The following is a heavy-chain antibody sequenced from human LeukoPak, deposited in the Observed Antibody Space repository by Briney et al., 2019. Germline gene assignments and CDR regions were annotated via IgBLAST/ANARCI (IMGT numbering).Heavy chain of an antibody. D-gene: IGHD6-13*01. V-gene: IGHV1-18*01. J-gene: IGHJ4*02. CDR1: GYTFTSYG. CDR3: ARDQQGFDY. CDR2: ISAYNGNT. Sequence: GASVKVSCKASGYTFTSYGISWVRQAPGQGLEWMGWISAYNGNTNYAQKLQGRVTITRDTSASTAYMELSSLRSEDTAVYYCARDQQGFDYWGQGTLVTVSS.